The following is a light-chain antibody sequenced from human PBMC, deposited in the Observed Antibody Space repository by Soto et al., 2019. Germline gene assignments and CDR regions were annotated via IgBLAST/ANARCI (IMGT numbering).Light chain of an antibody. V-gene: IGLV2-8*01. CDR3: SSYAGSNNLGV. J-gene: IGLJ1*01. CDR1: SSDVGGYNY. Sequence: SALTQPPSASGSPGQSVTISCTGTSSDVGGYNYVSWYQQHPGKAPKLMIYEVSKRPSGVPDRFSGSKSGNTASLTVSGLQAEDEADYYCSSYAGSNNLGVFGTGTKLTV. CDR2: EVS.